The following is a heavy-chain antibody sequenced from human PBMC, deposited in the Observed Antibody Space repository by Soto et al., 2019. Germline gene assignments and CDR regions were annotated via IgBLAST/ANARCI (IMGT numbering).Heavy chain of an antibody. D-gene: IGHD3-10*01. CDR1: GGSFSGYY. J-gene: IGHJ5*02. V-gene: IGHV4-34*01. Sequence: SETLSLTCAVYGGSFSGYYWSWIRQPPGKGLEWIGEINHSGSTNYNPSLKSRVTISVDTSKNQFSLKLSSVTAADTAVYYCARGRANYYGSGSYYMAWGQGTLVTVSS. CDR2: INHSGST. CDR3: ARGRANYYGSGSYYMA.